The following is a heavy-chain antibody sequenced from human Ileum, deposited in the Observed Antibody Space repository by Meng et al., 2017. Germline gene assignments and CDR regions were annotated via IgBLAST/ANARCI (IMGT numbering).Heavy chain of an antibody. CDR2: IHHSGST. D-gene: IGHD1-26*01. V-gene: IGHV4-4*02. CDR3: AREWSGSYRHFDY. Sequence: VSLQESGPGLVQPLGTLSVHLAGSGGPISASDWGRWVREPPGKGLEWIGEIHHSGSTNYNPSLKSRVTISVDKSKNQFSLKLNSVTAADTAVYYCAREWSGSYRHFDYWGQGTLVTVSS. J-gene: IGHJ4*02. CDR1: GGPISASDW.